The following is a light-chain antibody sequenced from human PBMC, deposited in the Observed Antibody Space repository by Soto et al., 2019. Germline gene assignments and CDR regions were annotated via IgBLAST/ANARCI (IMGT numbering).Light chain of an antibody. V-gene: IGKV1-39*01. J-gene: IGKJ4*01. CDR2: FAS. CDR3: QQTYTTPLT. Sequence: DIQMTQSPSSLSASVGVRVTITCRASQSIRSYLNWYQQKPGKAPKLLIDFASSLQSGVPSRFSGSGSGRDFTLTISSLQPADFATYYCQQTYTTPLTFGGGTKVEI. CDR1: QSIRSY.